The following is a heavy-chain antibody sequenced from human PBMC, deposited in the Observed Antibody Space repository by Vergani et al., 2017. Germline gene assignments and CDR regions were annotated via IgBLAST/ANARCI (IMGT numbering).Heavy chain of an antibody. J-gene: IGHJ5*02. CDR3: AGLQYGWFDP. Sequence: QVQLQESGPGLVKPSETLSLTCTVSGGPISSYYWSWIRQPPGKGLEWIGYIYYSGSTNYNPSLKSPVTISVDTSKNQFSLKLSAVTAADTAVYYCAGLQYGWFDPWGQGTLVTVSS. CDR1: GGPISSYY. V-gene: IGHV4-59*01. CDR2: IYYSGST. D-gene: IGHD2-2*01.